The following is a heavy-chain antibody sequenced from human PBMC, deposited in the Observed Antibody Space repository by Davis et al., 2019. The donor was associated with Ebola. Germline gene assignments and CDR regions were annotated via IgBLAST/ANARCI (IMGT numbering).Heavy chain of an antibody. V-gene: IGHV4-59*01. CDR3: ATAIVVVTGAWFDP. Sequence: PSETLSLTCTVSGGSISSYYWSWIRQPPGKGLEWIGYIYYSGSTNCNPSLKSRVTISVDTSKNQFSLKLSSVTAADTAVYYCATAIVVVTGAWFDPWGQGTLVTVSS. CDR2: IYYSGST. CDR1: GGSISSYY. D-gene: IGHD2-21*02. J-gene: IGHJ5*02.